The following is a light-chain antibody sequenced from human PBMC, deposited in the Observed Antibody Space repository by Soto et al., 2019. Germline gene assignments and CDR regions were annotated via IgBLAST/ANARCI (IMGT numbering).Light chain of an antibody. Sequence: QSALTQPPSASGSPGQSVTISCTGSSSDVVGYNYVSWYQQHPGKAPKLMIYEVSKRPSGVPYRFSCSKSANTASLTVSGLQAEDEADYYCSSYAGSNNLLFGGGTKVTVL. CDR1: SSDVVGYNY. V-gene: IGLV2-8*01. CDR3: SSYAGSNNLL. J-gene: IGLJ3*02. CDR2: EVS.